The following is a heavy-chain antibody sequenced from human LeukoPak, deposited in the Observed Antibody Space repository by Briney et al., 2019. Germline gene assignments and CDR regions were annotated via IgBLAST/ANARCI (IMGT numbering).Heavy chain of an antibody. CDR3: ARELVEIAAAATDY. Sequence: GGSLRLSCAASGFTFSSYSMNWVRQAPGKGLEWVSSIISSSSYIYYADSVKGRFTISRDNAKNSLYLQMNSLRVEDTAVYYCARELVEIAAAATDYWGQGTLVTVSS. CDR1: GFTFSSYS. D-gene: IGHD6-13*01. V-gene: IGHV3-21*01. CDR2: IISSSSYI. J-gene: IGHJ4*02.